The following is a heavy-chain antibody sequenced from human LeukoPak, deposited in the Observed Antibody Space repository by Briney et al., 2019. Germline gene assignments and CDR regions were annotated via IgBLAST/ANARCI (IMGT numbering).Heavy chain of an antibody. CDR1: GNTFNIYY. CDR3: ARGDIDH. Sequence: ASVKVSCKTSGNTFNIYYVQWVRQAPGQGLEWMGVIHPNDGGTTYAQKFQGRIIMTSDTSTSTIYMELSSLKPDDTAVYYCARGDIDHWGQGTLVTVSS. V-gene: IGHV1-46*02. D-gene: IGHD2-15*01. J-gene: IGHJ5*02. CDR2: IHPNDGGT.